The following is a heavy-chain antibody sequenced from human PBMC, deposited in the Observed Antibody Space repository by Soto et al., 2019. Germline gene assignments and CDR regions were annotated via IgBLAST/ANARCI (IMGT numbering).Heavy chain of an antibody. CDR1: GGSISSGGYS. Sequence: QLQLQESGSGLVKPSQTLSLTCAVSGGSISSGGYSWSWIRQPPGKGLEWIGYIYHSGTTYYNPPLKSRVTISVDRSKNQFSLKLSSVTAADTAVYSCARDGSGWAADDTYFDYWGQGTLVTVSS. J-gene: IGHJ4*02. V-gene: IGHV4-30-2*01. D-gene: IGHD6-19*01. CDR3: ARDGSGWAADDTYFDY. CDR2: IYHSGTT.